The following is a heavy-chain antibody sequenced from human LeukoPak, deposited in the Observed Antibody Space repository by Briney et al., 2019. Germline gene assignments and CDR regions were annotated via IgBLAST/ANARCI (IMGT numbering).Heavy chain of an antibody. V-gene: IGHV1-18*01. J-gene: IGHJ4*02. CDR3: ARVAYSSGWGVFDY. CDR2: ISGYNGNT. Sequence: ASVKVSCKASGYTFTSYGISWVRQAPGQGLEWMGWISGYNGNTDYAQKLQYRLTMTTDTSTSTAYMELRSLRSDDTAVCYCARVAYSSGWGVFDYWGQGTLVTVSS. CDR1: GYTFTSYG. D-gene: IGHD6-19*01.